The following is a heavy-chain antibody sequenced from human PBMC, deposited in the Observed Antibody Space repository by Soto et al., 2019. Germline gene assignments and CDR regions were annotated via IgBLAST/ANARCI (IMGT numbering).Heavy chain of an antibody. CDR3: AREIVTAGGNNYFDP. CDR1: GGTVASSHW. D-gene: IGHD2-21*02. Sequence: SETLSLTCGVSGGTVASSHWWSWFRQSPGRGLEWIGNVYHTGDTNFNPSLQSRVTFSVDKSNNQFSLRLTSVTAADTAVYFCAREIVTAGGNNYFDPWGPGTLVTVSS. V-gene: IGHV4-4*02. J-gene: IGHJ5*02. CDR2: VYHTGDT.